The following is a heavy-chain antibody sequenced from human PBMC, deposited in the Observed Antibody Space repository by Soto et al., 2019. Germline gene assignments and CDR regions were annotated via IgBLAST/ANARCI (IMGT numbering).Heavy chain of an antibody. V-gene: IGHV3-30-3*01. Sequence: QVHLVESGGGVVQPGRSLRLSCAASGFNFRNYALHWVRQAPGKGLEWVTVIAYDGGNKYYAESVKGRFTISRDNSKNTLYLEMNSLRAEDTALYYCAREVDGLDIWGQGTIVTFSS. CDR3: AREVDGLDI. CDR1: GFNFRNYA. J-gene: IGHJ3*02. CDR2: IAYDGGNK.